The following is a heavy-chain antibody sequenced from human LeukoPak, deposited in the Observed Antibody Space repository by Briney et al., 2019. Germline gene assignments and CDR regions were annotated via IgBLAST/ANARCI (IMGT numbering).Heavy chain of an antibody. J-gene: IGHJ4*02. Sequence: SETLSLTCTVSGGSNSSGSYYWGLIRQPPGKGLEWIGSIYYSGSTYYNPSLKSRVPISVDTSKNQFSLKLNSVTAADTAAYYCARHLPAGNTNFDYWGQGTLVTVSS. V-gene: IGHV4-39*01. CDR3: ARHLPAGNTNFDY. CDR2: IYYSGST. CDR1: GGSNSSGSYY. D-gene: IGHD6-19*01.